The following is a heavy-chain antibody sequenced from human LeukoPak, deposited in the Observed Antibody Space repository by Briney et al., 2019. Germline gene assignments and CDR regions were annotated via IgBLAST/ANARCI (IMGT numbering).Heavy chain of an antibody. J-gene: IGHJ6*03. D-gene: IGHD3-16*01. CDR1: GGSISSSSYY. CDR3: AAQGGPPYYYYYYMDV. CDR2: IYYSGST. V-gene: IGHV4-39*07. Sequence: PSETLSLTCTVSGGSISSSSYYWGWIRQPPGKGLEWIGSIYYSGSTYYNPSLKSRVTISIDTSKNQFSLRLSSVTAADTAVYYCAAQGGPPYYYYYYMDVWGKGTTVTVSS.